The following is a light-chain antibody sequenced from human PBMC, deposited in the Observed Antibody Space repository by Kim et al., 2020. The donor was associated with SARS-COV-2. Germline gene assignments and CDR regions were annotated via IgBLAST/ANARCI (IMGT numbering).Light chain of an antibody. J-gene: IGLJ1*01. CDR1: SSDVGGYNH. CDR3: SSLTSSITYV. CDR2: DVS. V-gene: IGLV2-14*01. Sequence: QSALTQPASVSGSPGQSITISCTGTSSDVGGYNHVSWYQQHPGKAPKLMIYDVSKWPSGVSNRFFGSKSGNTASLTISWLQAEDEADYYCSSLTSSITYVFGTGTKVTV.